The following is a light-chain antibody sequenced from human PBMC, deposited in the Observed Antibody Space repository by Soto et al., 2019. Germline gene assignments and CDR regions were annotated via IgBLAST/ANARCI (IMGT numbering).Light chain of an antibody. J-gene: IGKJ2*01. CDR3: HQYGSSPPYT. CDR1: QSINNNY. CDR2: GSS. Sequence: EVVLTQSPGTLSLSPGERATLSCRGSQSINNNYLAWYQQRPGQAPRLLIYGSSDRATGIPDRFSGSGSGTDFTLTISRLEPEDFAVYCCHQYGSSPPYTFGQGTKLEI. V-gene: IGKV3-20*01.